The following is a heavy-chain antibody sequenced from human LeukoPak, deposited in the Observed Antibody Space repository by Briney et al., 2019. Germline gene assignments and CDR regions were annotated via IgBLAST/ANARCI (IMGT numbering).Heavy chain of an antibody. Sequence: SEILSLTCTVSGGSISSGGYYWSWIRQHPGKGLEWIGYIYYSGSTYYNPSLKSRVTISVDTSKNQFSLKLSSVTAADTAVYYCARARELIFGVVSPYFDYWGQGTLVTVSS. CDR3: ARARELIFGVVSPYFDY. V-gene: IGHV4-31*03. D-gene: IGHD3-3*01. J-gene: IGHJ4*02. CDR1: GGSISSGGYY. CDR2: IYYSGST.